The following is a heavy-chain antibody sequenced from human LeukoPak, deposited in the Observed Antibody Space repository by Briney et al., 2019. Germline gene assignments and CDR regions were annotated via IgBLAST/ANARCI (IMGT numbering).Heavy chain of an antibody. CDR1: GFTFSSYS. CDR3: AKCTSYYYYGMDV. Sequence: AGSLRLSCPASGFTFSSYSMSWVRQAPGKGLEWVSAISGSGGSTYYADSVKGRFTISRDNSKNTLYLQMNSLGADDTAVYYCAKCTSYYYYGMDVWGQGTTVTVSS. CDR2: ISGSGGST. J-gene: IGHJ6*02. V-gene: IGHV3-23*01.